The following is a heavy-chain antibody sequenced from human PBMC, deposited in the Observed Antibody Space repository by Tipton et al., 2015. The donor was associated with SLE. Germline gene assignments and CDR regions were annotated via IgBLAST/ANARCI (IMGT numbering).Heavy chain of an antibody. V-gene: IGHV4-34*01. CDR2: INHSGST. CDR1: GGSSSGYY. J-gene: IGHJ3*02. CDR3: ARDRDYYDSSGYYYRAFDI. Sequence: LSLTCAVYGGSSSGYYWSWIRQPPGKGLEWIGEINHSGSTNYNPSLKSRVTISVDTSKNQFSLKLSSVTAADTAVYYCARDRDYYDSSGYYYRAFDIWGQGTMVTVSS. D-gene: IGHD3-22*01.